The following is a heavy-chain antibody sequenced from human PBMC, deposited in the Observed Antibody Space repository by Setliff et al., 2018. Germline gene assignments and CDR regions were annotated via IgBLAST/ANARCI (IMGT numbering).Heavy chain of an antibody. CDR3: VREGVDSRSSTDYRYYMDV. CDR1: GGTFSSYG. Sequence: ASVKVSCKASGGTFSSYGISWVRQAPGQGLEWMGGTIPMFGTIDYARKFQGRVTIITDESTSTAYMQLSSLGSEDAAVYYCVREGVDSRSSTDYRYYMDVWGKGTTVTVSS. V-gene: IGHV1-69*05. J-gene: IGHJ6*03. D-gene: IGHD3-22*01. CDR2: TIPMFGTI.